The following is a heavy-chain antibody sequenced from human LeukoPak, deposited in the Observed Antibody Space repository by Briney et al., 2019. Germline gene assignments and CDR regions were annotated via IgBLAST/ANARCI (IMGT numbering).Heavy chain of an antibody. CDR1: GFTFSSYA. J-gene: IGHJ4*02. Sequence: GRSLRLSCAASGFTFSSYAMHWVRQDPAKGLEWVAVISYDGSNKYYADSVKSRFTISRDNSKNTLYLQMNSLRAEEQAVYYCARDLIEVAGFDYWGQGTLVTVSS. CDR3: ARDLIEVAGFDY. V-gene: IGHV3-30-3*01. D-gene: IGHD6-19*01. CDR2: ISYDGSNK.